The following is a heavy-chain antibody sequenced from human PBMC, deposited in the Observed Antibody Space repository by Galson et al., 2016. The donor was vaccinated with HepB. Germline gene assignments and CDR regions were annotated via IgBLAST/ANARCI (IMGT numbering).Heavy chain of an antibody. D-gene: IGHD3-9*01. J-gene: IGHJ4*02. CDR1: GFTFSRSD. CDR3: AKPETRPYDILTGYLHFDY. V-gene: IGHV3-30*18. CDR2: TSYDGSNE. Sequence: SLRLSCAASGFTFSRSDMYWVRQAPGKGLEWVAVTSYDGSNEYYADSVKGRFTISRDNSKNTLYLQMNSLRAEDTAVYYCAKPETRPYDILTGYLHFDYWGQGTLVTVSS.